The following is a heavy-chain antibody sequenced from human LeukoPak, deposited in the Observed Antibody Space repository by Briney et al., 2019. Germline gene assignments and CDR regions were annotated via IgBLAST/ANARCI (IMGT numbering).Heavy chain of an antibody. J-gene: IGHJ4*02. D-gene: IGHD3-9*01. CDR1: GFTFSSYW. CDR3: AKSKWILTGYCLDY. Sequence: PGGSLRLSCAASGFTFSSYWMSWVRQAPGKGLEWVSAISGSGGSTYYADSVKGRFTISRDNSKNTLYLQMNSLRAEDTAVYYCAKSKWILTGYCLDYWGQGTLVTVSS. CDR2: ISGSGGST. V-gene: IGHV3-23*01.